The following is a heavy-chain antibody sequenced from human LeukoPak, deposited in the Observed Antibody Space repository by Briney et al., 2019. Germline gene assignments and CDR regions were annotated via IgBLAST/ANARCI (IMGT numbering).Heavy chain of an antibody. CDR1: GFTFSSYG. J-gene: IGHJ4*02. CDR3: ANLYQDY. Sequence: GGSLRLSCAASGFTFSSYGMHWVRQAPGKGLEWVAFIRYDGSDKYYADSVKGRFTISRDISKNTLYLQMNSLRAEDTAVYYCANLYQDYWGQGTLVTASS. CDR2: IRYDGSDK. D-gene: IGHD3-16*01. V-gene: IGHV3-30*02.